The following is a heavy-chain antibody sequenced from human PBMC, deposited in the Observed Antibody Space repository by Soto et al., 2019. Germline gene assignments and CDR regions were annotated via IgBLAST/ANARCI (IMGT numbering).Heavy chain of an antibody. J-gene: IGHJ3*02. Sequence: GGSLRLSCAGSGSTFTDFTMTWVRQAPGKGLEWVSAISGDGLSTYYAGSVKGRFTISRDNSKTTLYLQMNSLRAEDTAVYYCAGRPDAFDIWGRGTMVT. CDR2: ISGDGLST. CDR3: AGRPDAFDI. V-gene: IGHV3-23*01. CDR1: GSTFTDFT.